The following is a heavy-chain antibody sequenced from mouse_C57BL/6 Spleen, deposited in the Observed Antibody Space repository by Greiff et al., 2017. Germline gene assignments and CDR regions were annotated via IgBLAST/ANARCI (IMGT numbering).Heavy chain of an antibody. CDR2: IHPNSGST. V-gene: IGHV1-64*01. J-gene: IGHJ4*01. CDR1: GYTFTSYW. CDR3: ARWSGYDECYAMDD. Sequence: QVQLKQPGAELVKPGASVKLSCKASGYTFTSYWMHWVKQRPGQGLEWIGMIHPNSGSTNYNEKFKSKATLTVDKSSSTAYMQLSSLTSEDSAVYYCARWSGYDECYAMDDWGQGTSVTVSS. D-gene: IGHD2-2*01.